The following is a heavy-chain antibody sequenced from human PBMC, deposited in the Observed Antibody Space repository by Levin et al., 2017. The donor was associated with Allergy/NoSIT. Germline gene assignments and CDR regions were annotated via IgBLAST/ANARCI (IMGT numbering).Heavy chain of an antibody. CDR2: ISYSGHA. D-gene: IGHD3-10*01. Sequence: PSETLSLTCTVSGDSITRGDNYWSWIRQYPGKGLEWIGFISYSGHAHFNPSLKSRLSMSLDTSKNQFSLSLTSVTVADTAVYYCARDECAWFGECYGMDDWGQGTTVIVSS. CDR1: GDSITRGDNY. CDR3: ARDECAWFGECYGMDD. J-gene: IGHJ6*02. V-gene: IGHV4-31*03.